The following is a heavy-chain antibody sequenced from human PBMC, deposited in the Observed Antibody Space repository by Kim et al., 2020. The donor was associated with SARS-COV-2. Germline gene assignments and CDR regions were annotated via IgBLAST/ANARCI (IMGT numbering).Heavy chain of an antibody. V-gene: IGHV4-59*08. D-gene: IGHD3-10*01. Sequence: SETLSLTCTVSGGSISSYYWSWIRQPPGKGLEWIGYIYYSGSTNYNPSLKSRVTISVDTSKNQFSLKLSSVTAADTAVYYCARAFGDWDAFDIWGQGTMV. CDR2: IYYSGST. CDR1: GGSISSYY. J-gene: IGHJ3*02. CDR3: ARAFGDWDAFDI.